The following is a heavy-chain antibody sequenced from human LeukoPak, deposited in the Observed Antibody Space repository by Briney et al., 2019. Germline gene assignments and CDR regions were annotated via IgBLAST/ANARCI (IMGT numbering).Heavy chain of an antibody. J-gene: IGHJ4*02. CDR2: IGTAGDT. CDR3: ARARGGVEDGYNFLYFDY. CDR1: GFTFSSYD. Sequence: GGSLRLSCAASGFTFSSYDMHWVRQATGKGLEWVSAIGTAGDTYYPGSVKGRFTISRETAKNSLYLQMNSLRAGDTAVYYCARARGGVEDGYNFLYFDYWGQGTLVTVSS. D-gene: IGHD5-24*01. V-gene: IGHV3-13*01.